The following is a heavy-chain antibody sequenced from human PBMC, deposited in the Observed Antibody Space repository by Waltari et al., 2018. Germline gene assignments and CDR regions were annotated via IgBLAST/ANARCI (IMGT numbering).Heavy chain of an antibody. D-gene: IGHD6-13*01. CDR3: ARAGIEGLDY. V-gene: IGHV1-46*01. CDR2: SNPSGGST. Sequence: QVQLVQSGAEVKKPGASVKVSCKASGYTFTRYYMHWVRQAPGQGIEWMGISNPSGGSTSYAQKFQGRVTMTRDTSTSTVYMELSSLRSEDTAVYYCARAGIEGLDYWGQGTLVTVSS. J-gene: IGHJ4*02. CDR1: GYTFTRYY.